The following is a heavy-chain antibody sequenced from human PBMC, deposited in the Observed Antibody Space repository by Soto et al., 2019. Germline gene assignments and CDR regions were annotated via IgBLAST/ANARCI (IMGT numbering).Heavy chain of an antibody. CDR3: ARHRIEVVWRGFDF. Sequence: PSETLSLTCTVSADSSTISNSYWGWLRQPPGKGLQWIGSSSYNGGTFYNPSLKGRVAISVDTSKRQSSLQVTSVTAAATAVYYCARHRIEVVWRGFDFWGQGSPVTVSS. V-gene: IGHV4-39*01. CDR1: ADSSTISNSY. D-gene: IGHD1-1*01. J-gene: IGHJ4*02. CDR2: SSYNGGT.